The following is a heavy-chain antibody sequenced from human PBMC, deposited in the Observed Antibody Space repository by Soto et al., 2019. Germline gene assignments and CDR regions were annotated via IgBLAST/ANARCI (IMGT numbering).Heavy chain of an antibody. CDR1: GFIFNAYA. CDR2: IGGSGGNT. V-gene: IGHV3-23*01. J-gene: IGHJ4*02. Sequence: EVQLLESGGGWVQPGGSLRLSCAASGFIFNAYAMTWVRQAPGKGLEWVSAIGGSGGNTYYAASVKGRFTISRDNSKDTVDLEMNRLRVDDTAVYFCARVSSDYINSADHWGQGILVTVSS. CDR3: ARVSSDYINSADH. D-gene: IGHD4-4*01.